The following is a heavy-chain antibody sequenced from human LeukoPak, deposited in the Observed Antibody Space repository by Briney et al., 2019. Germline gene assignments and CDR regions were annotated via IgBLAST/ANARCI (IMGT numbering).Heavy chain of an antibody. CDR3: ARGWTTATP. V-gene: IGHV4-59*01. D-gene: IGHD4-11*01. CDR1: GGSISTYY. CDR2: IYYSGST. J-gene: IGHJ5*02. Sequence: PSETLSLTCTVSGGSISTYYWSWIRQPPGKGLEWIGNIYYSGSTNYNPSLKSRVTISVDTSKNQFSLKLSSVTAADTAVYYCARGWTTATPWGQGTLVTVSS.